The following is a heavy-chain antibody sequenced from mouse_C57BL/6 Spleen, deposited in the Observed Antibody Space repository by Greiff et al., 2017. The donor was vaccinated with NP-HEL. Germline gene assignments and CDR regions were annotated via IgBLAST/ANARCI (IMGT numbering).Heavy chain of an antibody. CDR2: IYPGDGDT. J-gene: IGHJ2*01. CDR1: GYAFSSYW. CDR3: AKGDYYGSSYDY. V-gene: IGHV1-80*01. D-gene: IGHD1-1*01. Sequence: VQLQQSGAELVKPGASVKISCKASGYAFSSYWMNWVKQRPGKGLEWIGQIYPGDGDTNYNGKFKGKATLTADKSSSTAYMQLSSLTSEDSAVYFCAKGDYYGSSYDYWGQSTTLTVSS.